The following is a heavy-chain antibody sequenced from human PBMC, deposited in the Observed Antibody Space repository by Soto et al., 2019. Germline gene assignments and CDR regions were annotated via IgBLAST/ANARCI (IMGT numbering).Heavy chain of an antibody. CDR2: ISSSSRFI. CDR1: GLTFSKYA. Sequence: EVQLVESGGGLVKPGGSPRLSCVVSGLTFSKYAMNWVRQAPGKGLEWVSSISSSSRFIFYADSVKGRFTISRDNANNLLYLQVSIRKVEDTAAYYGESGFGLQIRVLEHCGQGALVTVSS. V-gene: IGHV3-21*02. J-gene: IGHJ4*02. CDR3: ESGFGLQIRVLEH. D-gene: IGHD3-3*01.